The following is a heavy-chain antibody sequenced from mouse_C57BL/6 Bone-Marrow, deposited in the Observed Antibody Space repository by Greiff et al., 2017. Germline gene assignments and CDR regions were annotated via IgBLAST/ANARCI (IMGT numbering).Heavy chain of an antibody. J-gene: IGHJ3*01. V-gene: IGHV1-53*01. CDR2: INPSNGGT. CDR1: GYTFTSYW. CDR3: ARLGLVPFAD. Sequence: QVQLQQPGTELVKPGASVKLSCKASGYTFTSYWMHWVKQRPGQGLEWIGNINPSNGGTNYNEKFKSKATLTVDKSSSTAYMQLSSLASEVSSVYFGARLGLVPFADWGQGTLVTVSA. D-gene: IGHD2-2*01.